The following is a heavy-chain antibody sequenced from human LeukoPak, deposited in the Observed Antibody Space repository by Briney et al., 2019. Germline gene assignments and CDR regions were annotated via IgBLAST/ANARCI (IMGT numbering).Heavy chain of an antibody. J-gene: IGHJ5*02. V-gene: IGHV4-61*02. CDR2: IYTSGST. CDR3: ARSRPRFVVVTASWFDP. Sequence: SETLSLTCTVSGGSISSGSYYWSWIRQPAGKGLEWIGRIYTSGSTNYNPSLKSRVTISLDTSKNQFSLNLTSVTAANTAVYYCARSRPRFVVVTASWFDPWGQGTLVTVSS. D-gene: IGHD2-21*02. CDR1: GGSISSGSYY.